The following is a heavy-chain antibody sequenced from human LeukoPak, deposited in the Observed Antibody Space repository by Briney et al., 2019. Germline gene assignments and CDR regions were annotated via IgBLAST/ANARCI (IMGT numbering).Heavy chain of an antibody. Sequence: GGSLRLSCAASGFTFGSYAMYWVRQAPGKGLEWVSTIGTASDTYYPGSVEGRFTLSRDNAKNSLYLQMNSLTAGDTAVYYCARGPPRGKYYYMDVWGKGTTVTVSS. V-gene: IGHV3-13*01. CDR3: ARGPPRGKYYYMDV. J-gene: IGHJ6*03. D-gene: IGHD1-1*01. CDR1: GFTFGSYA. CDR2: IGTASDT.